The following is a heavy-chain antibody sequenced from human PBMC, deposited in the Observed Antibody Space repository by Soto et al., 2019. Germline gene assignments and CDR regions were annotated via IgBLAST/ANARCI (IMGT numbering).Heavy chain of an antibody. V-gene: IGHV3-30-3*01. Sequence: LRLSCAASGFTFSSYAMHWVRQAPGKGLEWVAVISYDGSNKYYADSVKGRFTISRDNSKNTLYLQMNSLRAEDTAVYYCARDSSSWSIYYYYYYGMDVWGQGTTVTVSS. J-gene: IGHJ6*02. CDR3: ARDSSSWSIYYYYYYGMDV. D-gene: IGHD6-13*01. CDR1: GFTFSSYA. CDR2: ISYDGSNK.